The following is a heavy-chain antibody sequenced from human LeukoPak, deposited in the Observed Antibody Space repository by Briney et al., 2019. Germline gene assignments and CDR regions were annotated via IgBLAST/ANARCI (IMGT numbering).Heavy chain of an antibody. Sequence: GGSLRLLCDASGFIFETHATNWMRQTPGKGVECLSVLCGEVQTTIYASSVKGRFTLSRDNYENALYLEMNSLRVDDTAIDYCAKHGYYSSANHFARLHFDLWGRGTRVTVSS. CDR1: GFIFETHA. J-gene: IGHJ2*01. D-gene: IGHD3-3*01. V-gene: IGHV3-23*01. CDR3: AKHGYYSSANHFARLHFDL. CDR2: LCGEVQTT.